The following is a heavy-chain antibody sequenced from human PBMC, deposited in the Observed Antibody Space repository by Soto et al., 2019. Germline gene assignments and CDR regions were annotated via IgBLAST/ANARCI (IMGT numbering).Heavy chain of an antibody. CDR3: ARGDCSSTSCSIWDNWFDP. V-gene: IGHV4-59*01. J-gene: IGHJ5*02. Sequence: QVQLQESGPGLVKPSETLSLTCTVSGGSISSYYWSWIRQPPGKGLEWIGYIYYSGRTNYNPSLKSRATXSXHXXKNQFSLTLSSVTAADTAVYYCARGDCSSTSCSIWDNWFDPWGQGTLVTVSS. CDR1: GGSISSYY. D-gene: IGHD2-2*01. CDR2: IYYSGRT.